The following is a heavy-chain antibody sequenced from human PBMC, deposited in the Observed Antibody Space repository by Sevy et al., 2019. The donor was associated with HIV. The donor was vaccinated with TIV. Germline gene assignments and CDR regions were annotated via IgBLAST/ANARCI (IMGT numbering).Heavy chain of an antibody. CDR2: ISGSGGST. V-gene: IGHV3-23*01. D-gene: IGHD1-1*01. CDR3: AKDQTGTTLLGPTNFDY. J-gene: IGHJ4*02. Sequence: GGSLRLSCAASGFTFSSYAMSWVRQAPGKGLEWVSAISGSGGSTYYADSVKGRFTISGDNSKNTLYLQMNSLRAEDTAVYYCAKDQTGTTLLGPTNFDYWGQGTLVTVSS. CDR1: GFTFSSYA.